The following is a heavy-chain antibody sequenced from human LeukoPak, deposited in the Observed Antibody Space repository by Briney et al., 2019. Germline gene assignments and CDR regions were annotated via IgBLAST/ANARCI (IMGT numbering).Heavy chain of an antibody. D-gene: IGHD2-2*02. J-gene: IGHJ4*02. CDR2: ISYDGSNK. Sequence: GRSLRLSCAASGFTFSSYAMHWVRQAPGKGLEWVAVISYDGSNKYYADSVKGRLTISRDNSKNTLYLQMNSLRAEDTAVYYCARSTVSRYCSSTSCYTLPDYWGQGTLVTVSS. CDR3: ARSTVSRYCSSTSCYTLPDY. V-gene: IGHV3-30-3*01. CDR1: GFTFSSYA.